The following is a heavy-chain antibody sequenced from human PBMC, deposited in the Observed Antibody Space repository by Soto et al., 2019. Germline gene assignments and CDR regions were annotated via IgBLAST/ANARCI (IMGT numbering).Heavy chain of an antibody. J-gene: IGHJ4*02. D-gene: IGHD3-22*01. CDR3: ARKGGDSSGPITTYFDY. Sequence: SVQVSCKASGGTFSSYAISWVRQAPGQGLEWMGGIIPIFGTANYAQKFQGRVTITADESTSTAYMELSSLRSEDTAVYYCARKGGDSSGPITTYFDYWGQGNLVTVS. CDR2: IIPIFGTA. V-gene: IGHV1-69*13. CDR1: GGTFSSYA.